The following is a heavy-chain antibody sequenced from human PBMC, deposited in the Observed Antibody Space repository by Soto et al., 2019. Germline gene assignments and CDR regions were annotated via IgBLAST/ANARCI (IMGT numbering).Heavy chain of an antibody. CDR2: ISAYNGNT. Sequence: ASVKVSCKASGYTFTSYGISWVRQAPGQGLEWMGWISAYNGNTNYAQKLQGRVTMTTDTSTSTAYMELRSLRSDDTAVYYCARDMYLLLQMNWFDPWGQGTLVTVSS. CDR1: GYTFTSYG. J-gene: IGHJ5*02. V-gene: IGHV1-18*01. CDR3: ARDMYLLLQMNWFDP. D-gene: IGHD2-2*01.